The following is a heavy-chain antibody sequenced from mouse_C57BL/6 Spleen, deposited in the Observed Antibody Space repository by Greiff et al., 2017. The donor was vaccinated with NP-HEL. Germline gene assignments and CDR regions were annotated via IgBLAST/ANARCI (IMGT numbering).Heavy chain of an antibody. CDR2: ISDGGSYT. CDR3: AREEEELGRGYFDY. V-gene: IGHV5-4*01. Sequence: EVKVVESGGGLVKPGGSLKLSCAASGFTFSSYAMSWVRQTPEKRLEWVATISDGGSYTYYPDNVKGRFTISRDNAKNNLYLQMSHLKSEDTAMYYCAREEEELGRGYFDYWGKGTTLTVSS. CDR1: GFTFSSYA. J-gene: IGHJ2*01. D-gene: IGHD4-1*01.